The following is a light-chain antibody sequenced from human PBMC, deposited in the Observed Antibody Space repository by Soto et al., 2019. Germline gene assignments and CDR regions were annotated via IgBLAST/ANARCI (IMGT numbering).Light chain of an antibody. V-gene: IGLV2-11*01. Sequence: QSALTQPRSASGSPGQSVTISCTGTSSDVDDYNYVSWYQQHPDTAPKLMIYDVTKRPSGVPDRFSGSKSGNTASLTISGLQAEDEADYYCCSYAGGYVFEVIFGGGTKVTV. CDR3: CSYAGGYVFEVI. J-gene: IGLJ2*01. CDR2: DVT. CDR1: SSDVDDYNY.